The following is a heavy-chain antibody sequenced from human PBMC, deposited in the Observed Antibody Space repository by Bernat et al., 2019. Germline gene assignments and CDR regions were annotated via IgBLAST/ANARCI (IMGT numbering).Heavy chain of an antibody. CDR2: ISSSSSTI. Sequence: EVQLVESGGGLVQPGGSLRLSCAASGFTFSSYSMNWVRQAPGKGLEWVSYISSSSSTIYYADSVKGRFTISRDNAKNSLYLQMNSLRAEDTAVYYCASTTCDSRQCPFDPWGQGTLVTVSS. V-gene: IGHV3-48*01. CDR3: ASTTCDSRQCPFDP. J-gene: IGHJ5*02. CDR1: GFTFSSYS. D-gene: IGHD1-26*01.